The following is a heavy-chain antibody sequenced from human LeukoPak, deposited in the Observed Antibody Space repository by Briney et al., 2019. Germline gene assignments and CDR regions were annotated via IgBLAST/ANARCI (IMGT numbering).Heavy chain of an antibody. CDR3: AKDGITIFGVVILSYMDV. CDR1: GFTFSNYV. V-gene: IGHV3-23*01. CDR2: ISGSGGST. Sequence: PGGSLRLSCAASGFTFSNYVMSWVRQAPGKGLEWVSAISGSGGSTYYADSVKGRFTISRDNSKNTLYLQMNSLRAEDTAVYYCAKDGITIFGVVILSYMDVWGKGTTVTVSS. D-gene: IGHD3-3*01. J-gene: IGHJ6*03.